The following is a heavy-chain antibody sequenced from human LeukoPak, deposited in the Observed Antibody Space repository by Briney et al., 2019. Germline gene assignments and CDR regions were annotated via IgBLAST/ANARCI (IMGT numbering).Heavy chain of an antibody. CDR1: GGSFSGYY. D-gene: IGHD1-26*01. J-gene: IGHJ3*02. CDR3: ASQIVGAIAFDI. V-gene: IGHV4-34*01. Sequence: PSETLSLTCAVYGGSFSGYYWSWIRQPPGKGLEWIGEINHSGSTNYNPSLKSRVTISVDTSKNQFSLKLSSVTAADTAVYYCASQIVGAIAFDIWGQGTMVTVSS. CDR2: INHSGST.